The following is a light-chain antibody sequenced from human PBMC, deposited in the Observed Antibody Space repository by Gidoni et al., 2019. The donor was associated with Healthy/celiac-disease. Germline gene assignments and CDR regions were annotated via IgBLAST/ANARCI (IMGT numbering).Light chain of an antibody. CDR3: QQDYSTPLT. Sequence: DIVMTQSPDSLAVSLGERATINCKSSQSVLYSSNNKNYLAWYQQKPGQPPKLLIYWASTRESGVSDRFSGSGSGTDFTLTISSLQAEDVAVYYCQQDYSTPLTFXGXTKVEIK. J-gene: IGKJ4*01. V-gene: IGKV4-1*01. CDR1: QSVLYSSNNKNY. CDR2: WAS.